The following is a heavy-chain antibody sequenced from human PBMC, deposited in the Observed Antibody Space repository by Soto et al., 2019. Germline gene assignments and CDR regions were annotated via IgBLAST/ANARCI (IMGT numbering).Heavy chain of an antibody. J-gene: IGHJ3*02. V-gene: IGHV3-23*01. CDR3: AKVLRGYSGYDKGPDAFDI. Sequence: GGSLRLSCAASGFTFSSYAMSWVRQAPGKGLEWVSAISGSGGSTYYADSVKGRFTISRDNSKNTLYLQMNSLRAEDTAVYYCAKVLRGYSGYDKGPDAFDIWGQGTMVTVSS. D-gene: IGHD5-12*01. CDR1: GFTFSSYA. CDR2: ISGSGGST.